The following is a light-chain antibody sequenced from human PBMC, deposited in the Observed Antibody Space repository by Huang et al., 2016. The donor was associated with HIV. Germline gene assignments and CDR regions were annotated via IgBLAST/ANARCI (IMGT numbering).Light chain of an antibody. CDR2: DAS. J-gene: IGKJ2*01. V-gene: IGKV3-15*01. CDR3: QQYNNWPYT. Sequence: DTVMTQTPATLSVSPGARATLSCRASQRVGSELAWFQQRPGQAPRTLIHDASTRATGIPTRFSGSGSGTEFTLTISSLQSEDFAVYYCQQYNNWPYTFGQGTKLEIK. CDR1: QRVGSE.